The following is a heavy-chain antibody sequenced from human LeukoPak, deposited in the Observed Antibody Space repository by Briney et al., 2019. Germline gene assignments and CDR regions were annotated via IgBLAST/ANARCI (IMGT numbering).Heavy chain of an antibody. V-gene: IGHV4-39*01. J-gene: IGHJ3*02. CDR3: ARPGYSSSWYYAFDI. CDR2: IYYSGSN. CDR1: GGSISSSSYY. Sequence: SETLSLTCTVSGGSISSSSYYWGWLRQPPGKGLEWIGSIYYSGSNYYNPPLKSRVTISVDTSKNQFSLKLSSVTAADTAVYYCARPGYSSSWYYAFDIWGQGTMVTVSS. D-gene: IGHD6-13*01.